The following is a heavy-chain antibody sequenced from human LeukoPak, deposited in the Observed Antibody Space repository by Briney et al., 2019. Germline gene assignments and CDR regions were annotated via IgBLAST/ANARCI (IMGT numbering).Heavy chain of an antibody. CDR2: INHSGST. Sequence: AETLSLTCAVYGGSFSGYYWSWIRQPPGKGLEWIGEINHSGSTNYNPSLKSRVTISVDTCKNQFSLKLSYVTAADTAVYYCARRAGELFRYWGQGNLVTVSS. CDR3: ARRAGELFRY. J-gene: IGHJ4*02. V-gene: IGHV4-34*01. D-gene: IGHD3-10*01. CDR1: GGSFSGYY.